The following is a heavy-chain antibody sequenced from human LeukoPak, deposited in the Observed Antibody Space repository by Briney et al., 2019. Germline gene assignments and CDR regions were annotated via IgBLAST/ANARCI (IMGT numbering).Heavy chain of an antibody. J-gene: IGHJ6*02. CDR2: IYYSGST. CDR3: ARDYYDRRMDV. D-gene: IGHD3-22*01. Sequence: SETLSLTCTVSGGSISSNYWSWIRQPPGKGLEWIGYIYYSGSTNYNPSLKSRVTISVDTSKNQFSLKLSSVTAADTAVYYCARDYYDRRMDVWGQGTTVTVSS. CDR1: GGSISSNY. V-gene: IGHV4-59*01.